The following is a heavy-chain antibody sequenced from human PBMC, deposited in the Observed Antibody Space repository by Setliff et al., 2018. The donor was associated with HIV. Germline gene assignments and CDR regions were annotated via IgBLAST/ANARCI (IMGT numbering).Heavy chain of an antibody. CDR1: GGFISSSSYY. CDR3: ARPYSTVTPDI. V-gene: IGHV4-39*01. D-gene: IGHD2-21*01. CDR2: IYYSGTT. Sequence: PSETLSLTCTVSGGFISSSSYYWGWIRQPPGKGLEWLGTIYYSGTTYCNPSLKSRVTISVDTSKNQFSLKLSSATAADTAVYYCARPYSTVTPDIWGKGTTVTVSS. J-gene: IGHJ6*04.